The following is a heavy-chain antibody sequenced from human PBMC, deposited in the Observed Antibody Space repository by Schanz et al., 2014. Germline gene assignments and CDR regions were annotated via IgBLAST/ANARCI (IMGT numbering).Heavy chain of an antibody. Sequence: EVQLLGSGGGLVRPGGSLRLSCAASGFTFSNYAMSWVRQAPGKGLEWVSGFIVDSGNTYYAGSVKGRFSISRDNAKKTLSLQMISLRAEDTALYYCAIIGVMVAVAGTRADYWGQGTLVTVSS. J-gene: IGHJ4*02. V-gene: IGHV3-23*01. CDR1: GFTFSNYA. CDR3: AIIGVMVAVAGTRADY. CDR2: FIVDSGNT. D-gene: IGHD6-19*01.